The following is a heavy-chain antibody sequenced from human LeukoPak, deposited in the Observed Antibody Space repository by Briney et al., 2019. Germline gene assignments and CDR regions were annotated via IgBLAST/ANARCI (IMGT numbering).Heavy chain of an antibody. D-gene: IGHD3-10*01. CDR2: IYYSGST. J-gene: IGHJ4*02. CDR1: GGSISSSSYY. Sequence: SETLSLTCTVSGGSISSSSYYWGWIRQPPGKGLEWIGSIYYSGSTYYNPSLKSRVTISVDTSKNQFSLKLSSVTAADTAVYYCAIPALLWFGELRLSVSDYWGQGTLVTVSS. CDR3: AIPALLWFGELRLSVSDY. V-gene: IGHV4-39*01.